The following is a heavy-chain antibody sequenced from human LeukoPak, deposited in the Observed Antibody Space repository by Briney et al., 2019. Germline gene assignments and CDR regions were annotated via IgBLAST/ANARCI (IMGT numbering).Heavy chain of an antibody. D-gene: IGHD3-10*01. V-gene: IGHV3-23*05. Sequence: GGPLRLSCAASAFSFSTSAMSWVRQAPGKGLEWVSSVTSSGSSTYYADSVKGRFTISRDNSKNTLYLQMNSLRAEDTAVYYCASRVLDGSYLWFDPWGQGTLVTVSS. CDR1: AFSFSTSA. J-gene: IGHJ5*02. CDR3: ASRVLDGSYLWFDP. CDR2: VTSSGSST.